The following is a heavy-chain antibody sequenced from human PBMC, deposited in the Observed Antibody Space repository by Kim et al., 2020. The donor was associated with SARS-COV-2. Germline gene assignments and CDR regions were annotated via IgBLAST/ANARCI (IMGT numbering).Heavy chain of an antibody. CDR3: ARHRGSSWYYGMDV. Sequence: SETLSLTCTVSGGSISSSSYYWGWIRQPPGKGLEWIGSIYYSGSTYYNPSLKSRVTISVDTSKNQFSLKLSSVTAADTAVYYCARHRGSSWYYGMDVWGQGTTVTVSS. J-gene: IGHJ6*02. CDR2: IYYSGST. V-gene: IGHV4-39*01. D-gene: IGHD6-13*01. CDR1: GGSISSSSYY.